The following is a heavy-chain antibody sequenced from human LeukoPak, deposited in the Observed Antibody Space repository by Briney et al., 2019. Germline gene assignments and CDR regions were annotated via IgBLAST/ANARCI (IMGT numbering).Heavy chain of an antibody. CDR3: AGVTALGYFDY. J-gene: IGHJ4*02. CDR2: IYHSGST. V-gene: IGHV4-38-2*01. D-gene: IGHD3-16*01. Sequence: PSETLSLTCAVSGYSISSGYYWGWVRRPPGKGLEWIASIYHSGSTYYNPSLKSRVTISVDTSKNQFSLKLSSVTAADTAVYYCAGVTALGYFDYRGQGTLVTVSS. CDR1: GYSISSGYY.